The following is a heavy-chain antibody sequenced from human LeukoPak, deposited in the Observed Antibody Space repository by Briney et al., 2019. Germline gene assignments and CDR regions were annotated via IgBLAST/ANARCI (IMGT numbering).Heavy chain of an antibody. CDR3: AREGYCSGGSCYYFDY. J-gene: IGHJ4*02. D-gene: IGHD2-15*01. CDR2: IGSSGSTI. Sequence: GGSLRLSCAASGFTFSDYYMSWIHQAPGKGLEWVSYIGSSGSTIYYADSVKGRFTISRDNAKNSLYLQMNSLRAEDTAVYYCAREGYCSGGSCYYFDYWGQGTLVTVSS. V-gene: IGHV3-11*04. CDR1: GFTFSDYY.